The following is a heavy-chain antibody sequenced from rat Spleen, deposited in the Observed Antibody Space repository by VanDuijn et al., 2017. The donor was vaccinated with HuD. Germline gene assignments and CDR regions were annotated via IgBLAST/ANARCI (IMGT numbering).Heavy chain of an antibody. V-gene: IGHV5-29*01. J-gene: IGHJ2*01. CDR2: ISYDGSGT. D-gene: IGHD1-12*02. CDR1: GFTFSDCY. CDR3: ARQGISRMVVDY. Sequence: EVQLVESGGGLVQPGRSLKLSCAASGFTFSDCYMAWVRQAPTKGLEWVATISYDGSGTYYRDSVKGRFTISRDNAKSTLYLQMDSLRSEDTATYYCARQGISRMVVDYWGQGVMVTVSS.